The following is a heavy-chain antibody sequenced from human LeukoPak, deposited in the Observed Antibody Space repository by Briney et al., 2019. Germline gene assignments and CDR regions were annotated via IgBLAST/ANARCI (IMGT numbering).Heavy chain of an antibody. Sequence: GESQQSSCKCSGGSFTTYWIAWVRQLPGRGLGWLGIIYTGDSDTRHSPSFHGQVTISADKSISTAYLQWSNLKASDTATYYCARPNSSGYYFPLDYWGQGTLVTVSS. CDR2: IYTGDSDT. J-gene: IGHJ4*02. V-gene: IGHV5-51*01. CDR1: GGSFTTYW. D-gene: IGHD3-22*01. CDR3: ARPNSSGYYFPLDY.